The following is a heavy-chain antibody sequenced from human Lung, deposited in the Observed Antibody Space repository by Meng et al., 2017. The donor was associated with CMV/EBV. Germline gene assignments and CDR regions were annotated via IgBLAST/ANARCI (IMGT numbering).Heavy chain of an antibody. D-gene: IGHD3-10*01. V-gene: IGHV4-59*01. CDR3: ARHGSGSYFYGMDV. CDR2: TYYSGST. Sequence: SXTLSLXCTVSGGSISSYYWSWIRQPPGKGLEDIGYTYYSGSTSYNPSLKSRVTISVDTSKNQFSLKLSSVTAADTAVYYCARHGSGSYFYGMDVWGQGTTVTVSS. J-gene: IGHJ6*02. CDR1: GGSISSYY.